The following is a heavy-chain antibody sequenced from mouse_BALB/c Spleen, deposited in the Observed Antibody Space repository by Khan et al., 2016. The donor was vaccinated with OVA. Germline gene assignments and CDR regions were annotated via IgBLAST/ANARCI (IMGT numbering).Heavy chain of an antibody. CDR1: AYTFTSYD. V-gene: IGHV1S56*01. Sequence: QVQLQQSGPELVKPGALVKISCKASAYTFTSYDINWVMQRPGQGLEWIGWIYPGDGSIKYNEKFKGKATLTADKSSSTAYMQLSSLNSENSAVYFGAREGLLGVAMDYWGQGTSVTVSS. J-gene: IGHJ4*01. CDR2: IYPGDGSI. CDR3: AREGLLGVAMDY. D-gene: IGHD1-1*01.